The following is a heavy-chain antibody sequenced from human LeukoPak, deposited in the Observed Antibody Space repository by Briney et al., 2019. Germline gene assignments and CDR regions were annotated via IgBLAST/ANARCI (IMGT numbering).Heavy chain of an antibody. CDR2: IYTSGST. CDR3: ARSPPRRIRYFDWLLFFDY. D-gene: IGHD3-9*01. J-gene: IGHJ4*02. Sequence: SETLSLTCTVSGGSISSYYWSWTRQPAGKGLEWIGRIYTSGSTNYNPSLKSRVTMSVDTSKNQFSLKLSSVTAADTAVYYCARSPPRRIRYFDWLLFFDYWGQGTLVTVSS. CDR1: GGSISSYY. V-gene: IGHV4-4*07.